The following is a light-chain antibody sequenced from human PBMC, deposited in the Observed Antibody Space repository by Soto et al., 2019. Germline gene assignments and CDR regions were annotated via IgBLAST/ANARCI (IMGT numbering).Light chain of an antibody. CDR3: LLYSGGVYV. Sequence: QAVVTQEPSLTVSPGGTVTLTCASSTGAVTSDYYPNWFQQKSGQAPRPLIHSTSTKHSWTPARFSGSLLGGKAALTLSSVPPEDEAEYYCLLYSGGVYVFGPGTKLTVL. V-gene: IGLV7-43*01. J-gene: IGLJ1*01. CDR1: TGAVTSDYY. CDR2: STS.